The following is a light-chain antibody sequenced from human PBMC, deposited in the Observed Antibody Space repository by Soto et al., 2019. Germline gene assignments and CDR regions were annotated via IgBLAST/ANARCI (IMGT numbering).Light chain of an antibody. CDR3: QQRTNFLT. Sequence: EIVLTQSPATLSLSPGERATLSCRASQSVSDYLAWYQQKPGQAPRLLIYDASKRATDIPARFSGSGSGTDFTLTISSLEPEDFAVYCCQQRTNFLTFGGGTRVEIK. V-gene: IGKV3-11*01. CDR2: DAS. J-gene: IGKJ4*01. CDR1: QSVSDY.